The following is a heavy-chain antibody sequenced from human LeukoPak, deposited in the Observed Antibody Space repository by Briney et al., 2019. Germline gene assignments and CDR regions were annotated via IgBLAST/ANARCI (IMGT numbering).Heavy chain of an antibody. Sequence: ASVKVSCKASGGTFSSYAISWLRQAPGQGLEWMGRIIPILGIANYAQKFQGRVTITADKSTSTAYMELSSLRSEDTAVYYCARDGDMVRGVYWGQGTLVTVSS. CDR2: IIPILGIA. J-gene: IGHJ4*02. CDR3: ARDGDMVRGVY. D-gene: IGHD3-10*01. V-gene: IGHV1-69*04. CDR1: GGTFSSYA.